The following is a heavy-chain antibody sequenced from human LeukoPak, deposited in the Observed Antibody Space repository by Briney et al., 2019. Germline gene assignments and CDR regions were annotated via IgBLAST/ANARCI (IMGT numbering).Heavy chain of an antibody. D-gene: IGHD2-15*01. V-gene: IGHV3-66*02. CDR3: ASPRVVVGYYMDV. Sequence: GGSLRLSCAASGFTVSSHYMSWVRQAPGKGLEWVSVIYSGGSTYYADSVKGRFTISRDNSKNTLYLQMNSLRAEDTAVYYCASPRVVVGYYMDVWGKGTTVTVSS. CDR2: IYSGGST. CDR1: GFTVSSHY. J-gene: IGHJ6*03.